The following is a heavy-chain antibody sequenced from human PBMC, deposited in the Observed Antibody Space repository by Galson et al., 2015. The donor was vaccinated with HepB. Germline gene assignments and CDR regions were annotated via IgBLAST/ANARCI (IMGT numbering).Heavy chain of an antibody. D-gene: IGHD4-17*01. V-gene: IGHV3-23*01. J-gene: IGHJ3*02. CDR2: LTGRNSGT. CDR1: GFTLSDYG. CDR3: ARDPNGDYVGAFEM. Sequence: SLRLSCAGSGFTLSDYGMTWVRQGPGKKLEWVATLTGRNSGTLYADSVRGRFTISRDNSRNTLFLQMSSLRVDDTAVYFCARDPNGDYVGAFEMWGQGTMVTVSS.